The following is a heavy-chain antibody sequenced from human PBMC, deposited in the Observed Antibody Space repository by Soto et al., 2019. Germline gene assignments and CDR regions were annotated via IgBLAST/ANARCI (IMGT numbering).Heavy chain of an antibody. V-gene: IGHV3-23*01. CDR2: ISESGDGT. D-gene: IGHD3-3*01. CDR3: AKNGDFWSWGMDV. J-gene: IGHJ6*02. Sequence: GGSLRLSCAASGFTFNTYAMTWVRQAPGKGLEWVSLISESGDGTYYADSVKGRFTISRDNSQRTLNLQMNSLRAEDTAVYYCAKNGDFWSWGMDVWGQGTTVTISS. CDR1: GFTFNTYA.